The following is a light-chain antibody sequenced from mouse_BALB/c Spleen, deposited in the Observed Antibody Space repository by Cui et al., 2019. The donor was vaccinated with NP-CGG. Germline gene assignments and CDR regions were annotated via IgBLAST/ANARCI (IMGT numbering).Light chain of an antibody. CDR3: ALWYSNHWV. V-gene: IGLV1*01. CDR2: GTN. J-gene: IGLJ1*01. CDR1: TGAVTTSNY. Sequence: QAVVTQASAPTTSPGETVTLTCRSNTGAVTTSNYANWVQEKPDHLFTGLIGGTNNRVPGVPARFSGSLIGDKAALTTTGAQTEDEAIYFCALWYSNHWVFGGGTKLTVL.